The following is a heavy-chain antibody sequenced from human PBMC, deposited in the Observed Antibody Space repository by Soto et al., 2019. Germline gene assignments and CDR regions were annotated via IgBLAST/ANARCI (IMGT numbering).Heavy chain of an antibody. Sequence: GGSLRLSCAASGFTFSSYWMHWVRQAPGKGLVWVSRINSDGSSTSYADSVKGRFTISRDNAKNTLYLQMNSLRAEDTAVYYCARDKWELLKAIYYYYYMDVWGKGTTVT. CDR3: ARDKWELLKAIYYYYYMDV. D-gene: IGHD1-26*01. J-gene: IGHJ6*03. V-gene: IGHV3-74*01. CDR2: INSDGSST. CDR1: GFTFSSYW.